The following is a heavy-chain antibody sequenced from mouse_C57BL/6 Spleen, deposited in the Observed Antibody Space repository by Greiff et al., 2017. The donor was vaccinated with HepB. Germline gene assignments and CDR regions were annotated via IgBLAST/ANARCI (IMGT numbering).Heavy chain of an antibody. D-gene: IGHD1-3*01. J-gene: IGHJ1*03. Sequence: QVQLKQPGTELVKPGASVKLSCKASGYTFTSYWMHWVKQRPGQGLEWIGNINPSNGGTNYNEKFKSKATLTVDKSSSTAYMQLSSLTSEDSSVYYCARVARYWYFDVWGTGTTVTVSS. CDR3: ARVARYWYFDV. CDR1: GYTFTSYW. V-gene: IGHV1-53*01. CDR2: INPSNGGT.